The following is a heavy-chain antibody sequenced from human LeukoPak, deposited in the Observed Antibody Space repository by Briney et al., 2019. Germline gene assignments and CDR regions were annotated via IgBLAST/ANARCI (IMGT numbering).Heavy chain of an antibody. CDR2: IYYSGST. V-gene: IGHV4-59*01. J-gene: IGHJ6*03. Sequence: PSETLSLTCTVSGGSISSYYWSWIRQPPGKGLEWIGYIYYSGSTNYNPSLKSRVTISVDTSKNQFSLKLSSVTAADTAVYYRARRAVVVPAARGYYYYYMDVWGKGTTVTVSS. D-gene: IGHD2-2*01. CDR3: ARRAVVVPAARGYYYYYMDV. CDR1: GGSISSYY.